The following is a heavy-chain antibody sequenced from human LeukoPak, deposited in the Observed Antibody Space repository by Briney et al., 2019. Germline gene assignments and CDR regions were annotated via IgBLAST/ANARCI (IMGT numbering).Heavy chain of an antibody. CDR3: ATPSGGY. Sequence: PGGSLRLSCAASGFTVSNNYMSWVRQAPGKGLEWVSVVYSDGNTYYADSVKGRFTISRDTSKNTVYLQMNSLRAEDTAVYYCATPSGGYWGQGTLVTVSS. CDR1: GFTVSNNY. D-gene: IGHD6-25*01. V-gene: IGHV3-66*04. J-gene: IGHJ4*02. CDR2: VYSDGNT.